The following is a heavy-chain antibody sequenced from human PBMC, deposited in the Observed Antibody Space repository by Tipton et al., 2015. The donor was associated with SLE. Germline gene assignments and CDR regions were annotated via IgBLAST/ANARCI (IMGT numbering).Heavy chain of an antibody. CDR3: ATNYYGSGSYYNVAFDI. V-gene: IGHV1-18*04. D-gene: IGHD3-10*01. J-gene: IGHJ3*02. CDR2: ISAYNGNT. CDR1: GYTFTSYG. Sequence: QSGAEVKKPGASVKVSCKASGYTFTSYGISWMRQAPGQGLEWMGWISAYNGNTNYAQKLQGRVTMTTDTSTSTAYMELRSLRSDDTAVYYCATNYYGSGSYYNVAFDIWGQGTMVTVSS.